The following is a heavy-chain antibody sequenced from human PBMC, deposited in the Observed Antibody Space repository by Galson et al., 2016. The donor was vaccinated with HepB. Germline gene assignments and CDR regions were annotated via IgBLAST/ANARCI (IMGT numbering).Heavy chain of an antibody. CDR1: GFTFSNYW. V-gene: IGHV3-74*01. CDR2: INNDGSDT. J-gene: IGHJ4*02. D-gene: IGHD2-15*01. CDR3: VRDGSVAREDY. Sequence: SLRLSCAASGFTFSNYWIHWVRQAPGKGLVGVARINNDGSDTAYAHSVKGRSTLSRDNAKNTLYMQMNSLRAEDTASYYCVRDGSVAREDYWGQGTLVTVSS.